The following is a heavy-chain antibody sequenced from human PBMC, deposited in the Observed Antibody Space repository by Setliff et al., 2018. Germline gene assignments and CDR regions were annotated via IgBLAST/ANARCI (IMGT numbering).Heavy chain of an antibody. V-gene: IGHV3-7*01. CDR1: GFTFSNHW. CDR2: IKQDGSDK. D-gene: IGHD2-15*01. J-gene: IGHJ6*03. CDR3: AKDVGRGSGYYYYTDV. Sequence: GGSLRLSCAASGFTFSNHWMTWVRQAPGKGLEWVANIKQDGSDKYYVDSVKGRFTVSRDNAKTSLYLQMDSLRAEDTAVYFCAKDVGRGSGYYYYTDVWGKGTTVTVSS.